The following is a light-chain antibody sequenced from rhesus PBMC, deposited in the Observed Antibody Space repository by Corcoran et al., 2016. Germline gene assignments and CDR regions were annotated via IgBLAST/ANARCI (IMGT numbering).Light chain of an antibody. V-gene: IGKV1-28*03. Sequence: DIQMTQSPSSLSASVGDTVTIPCRTSQAINGHLNWFHQKPGKAPKLLIYDTSILPNGVPSRFSGTGSRTDFILTITNLQPEDFAAYYCIHQYTYPFTFGAGTKLDI. CDR3: IHQYTYPFT. CDR1: QAINGH. J-gene: IGKJ3*01. CDR2: DTS.